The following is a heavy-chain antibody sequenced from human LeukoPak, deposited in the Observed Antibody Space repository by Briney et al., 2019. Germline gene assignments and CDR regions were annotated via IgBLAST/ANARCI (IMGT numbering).Heavy chain of an antibody. CDR2: INHSGST. V-gene: IGHV4-34*01. J-gene: IGHJ4*02. CDR1: GGSFSGYY. Sequence: SETLSLTCAVYGGSFSGYYWSWIRQPPGKGLEWIGEINHSGSTNYNPSLKSRVTISVDTSKNQFSLKLSSVTAADTAVYYCARGRITMVRGVKQNFGYWGQGTLVTVSS. D-gene: IGHD3-10*01. CDR3: ARGRITMVRGVKQNFGY.